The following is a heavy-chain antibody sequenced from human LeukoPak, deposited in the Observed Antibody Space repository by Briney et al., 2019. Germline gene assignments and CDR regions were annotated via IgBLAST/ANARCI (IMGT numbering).Heavy chain of an antibody. V-gene: IGHV3-9*01. CDR2: ISWNSGSI. Sequence: PGGSLRLSCAASGFTFSDYAMHWVRQAPGKGLEWVSGISWNSGSINYADSVKGRFTISRDNAKNSLYLQMNCLRAEDTALYYCAKYEGPSYYYGMGVWGQGTTVTVSS. J-gene: IGHJ6*02. CDR3: AKYEGPSYYYGMGV. CDR1: GFTFSDYA.